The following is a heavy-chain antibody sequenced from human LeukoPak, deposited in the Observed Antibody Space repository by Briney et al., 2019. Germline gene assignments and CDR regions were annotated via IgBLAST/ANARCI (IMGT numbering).Heavy chain of an antibody. V-gene: IGHV4-34*01. CDR2: INHSGIT. CDR1: GEFFSAYY. D-gene: IGHD3-10*01. CDR3: ARLPLGAFGEVLNFDL. Sequence: PSETLSLTCDVYGEFFSAYYWSWIRQPPGKGLEWIGDINHSGITKYNPSLESRVTLLIDTSKSHFSLKVNSVTAADTAVYYCARLPLGAFGEVLNFDLWGQGTVVTVSS. J-gene: IGHJ4*02.